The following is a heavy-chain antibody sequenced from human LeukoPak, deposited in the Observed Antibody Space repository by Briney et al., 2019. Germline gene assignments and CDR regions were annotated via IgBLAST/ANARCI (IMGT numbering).Heavy chain of an antibody. J-gene: IGHJ4*02. D-gene: IGHD2-21*02. CDR3: ANDPYCGGDCYYAY. V-gene: IGHV3-23*01. Sequence: GGSLRLSCAVSGFTFSSYDLNWVRQAPGKGLEWVSGISGSGSRTYYADSVKGRFTISRDNSKNTLYLQMNSLRVEDTAVYYCANDPYCGGDCYYAYWGQGTLVSVSS. CDR2: ISGSGSRT. CDR1: GFTFSSYD.